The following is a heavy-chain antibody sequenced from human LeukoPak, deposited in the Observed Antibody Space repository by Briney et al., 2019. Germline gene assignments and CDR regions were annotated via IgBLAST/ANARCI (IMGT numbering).Heavy chain of an antibody. D-gene: IGHD3/OR15-3a*01. CDR2: ISSSSSYI. CDR3: VRDLDWGAFDV. CDR1: GFTPIHYW. V-gene: IGHV3-21*04. Sequence: GGSLRLSCALSGFTPIHYWMTWVRQAPGKGLEWVSSISSSSSYIYYADSVKGRFTISRDNAKNSLYLQMNSLRAEDTALYYCVRDLDWGAFDVWGQGTMVTVSS. J-gene: IGHJ3*01.